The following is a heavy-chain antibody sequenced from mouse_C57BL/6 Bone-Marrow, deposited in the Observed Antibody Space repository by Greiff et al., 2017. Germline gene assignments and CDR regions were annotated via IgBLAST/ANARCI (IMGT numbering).Heavy chain of an antibody. Sequence: EVKVEESGGDLVKPGGSLKLSCAASGFTFSSYGMSWVRQTPDKRLEWVATISSGGSYTYYPDSVKGRFTITRDNAKNTLNLQMSILKSEDTAMYYCARRGPVYAMDYWGQGTSVTVSS. J-gene: IGHJ4*01. CDR3: ARRGPVYAMDY. CDR1: GFTFSSYG. V-gene: IGHV5-6*02. CDR2: ISSGGSYT.